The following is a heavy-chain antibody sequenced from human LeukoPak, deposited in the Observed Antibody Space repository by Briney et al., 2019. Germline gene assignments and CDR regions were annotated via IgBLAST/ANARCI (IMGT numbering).Heavy chain of an antibody. V-gene: IGHV3-7*01. CDR2: IKKDGSER. Sequence: GGSLRLSCAASGFTLSGYWMSWVRQAPGKGLEWVANIKKDGSERYYVDFVKGRFTISRDNARNSVYLQMNSLRVEDTAMYYCATISSPLDYWGQGTLVTVSS. CDR3: ATISSPLDY. D-gene: IGHD2-15*01. J-gene: IGHJ4*02. CDR1: GFTLSGYW.